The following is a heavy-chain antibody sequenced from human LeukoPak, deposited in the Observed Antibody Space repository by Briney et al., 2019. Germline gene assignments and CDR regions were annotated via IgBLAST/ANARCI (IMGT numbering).Heavy chain of an antibody. D-gene: IGHD3-10*01. CDR2: IYYSGST. J-gene: IGHJ5*02. V-gene: IGHV4-59*01. CDR1: GVSSSSYY. Sequence: ASETLSLTCTVSGVSSSSYYWSWIRQPPGKGLEWIGYIYYSGSTNYHPSLKSRVTISVDTSKNQFSLKLSSVPAADTAVYYCAREVVDYYGSGSYNWFDPWGQGTLVTVSS. CDR3: AREVVDYYGSGSYNWFDP.